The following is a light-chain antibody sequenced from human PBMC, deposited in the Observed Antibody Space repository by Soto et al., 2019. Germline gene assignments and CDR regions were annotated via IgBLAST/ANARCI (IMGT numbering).Light chain of an antibody. CDR2: AAS. J-gene: IGKJ1*01. V-gene: IGKV3-15*01. CDR3: QQYNNWPLT. CDR1: QSVSSN. Sequence: EIVMTQSPATLSVSPGERATLSCRASQSVSSNLAWYQQKPGQAPWLLIYAASTRATGIPARFSGSGSGTEFTLTISSLQSEDFAVYYCQQYNNWPLTFGQGTKVEIK.